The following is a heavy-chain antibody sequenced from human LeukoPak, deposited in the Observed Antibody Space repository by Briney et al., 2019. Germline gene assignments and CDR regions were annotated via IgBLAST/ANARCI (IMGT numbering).Heavy chain of an antibody. CDR3: ARGSFDHGDYQIFDY. CDR1: AGSFSNYY. CDR2: IYHSGST. V-gene: IGHV4-34*01. J-gene: IGHJ4*02. D-gene: IGHD4-17*01. Sequence: SETLSLTCAVYAGSFSNYYWSWVRQPPGKGLEWIGEIYHSGSTNYNPSLKSRVTISVDTSKNQLSLKLSSVTAADTAMYYCARGSFDHGDYQIFDYWGQGTLVTVSS.